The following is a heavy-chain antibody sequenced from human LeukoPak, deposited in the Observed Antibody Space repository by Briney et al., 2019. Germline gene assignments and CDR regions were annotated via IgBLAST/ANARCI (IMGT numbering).Heavy chain of an antibody. V-gene: IGHV3-66*01. D-gene: IGHD5-18*01. J-gene: IGHJ4*02. CDR2: IYSGGTT. CDR3: ARDQYSYAHAAH. Sequence: PGGSLRLSCAASGFTVSSNYMSWVRQAPGKGLEWVSVIYSGGTTYYADSVKGRFTISRDNSKNTLHLQMNSPRAEDTAVYCCARDQYSYAHAAHWGQGTLVTVSS. CDR1: GFTVSSNY.